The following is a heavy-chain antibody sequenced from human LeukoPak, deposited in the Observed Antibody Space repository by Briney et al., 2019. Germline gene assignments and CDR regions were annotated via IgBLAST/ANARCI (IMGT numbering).Heavy chain of an antibody. CDR1: GDSITSTSYY. Sequence: SETLSLTCSVSGDSITSTSYYWAWIRQPPGKGLEWIGSTYHTGNTYYIPSLKSRVAMYVKTSNNQFSLKINSVTGADTSVYYCARHRQRLIGKWLDPWGEGTLVTVSS. V-gene: IGHV4-39*01. D-gene: IGHD1-1*01. J-gene: IGHJ5*02. CDR2: TYHTGNT. CDR3: ARHRQRLIGKWLDP.